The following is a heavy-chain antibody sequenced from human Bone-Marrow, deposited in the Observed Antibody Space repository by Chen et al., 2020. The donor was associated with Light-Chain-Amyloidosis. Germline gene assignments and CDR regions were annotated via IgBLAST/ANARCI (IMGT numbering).Heavy chain of an antibody. V-gene: IGHV3-74*01. CDR1: GFTLTTYW. Sequence: VQVVESGGGLVQPGGSLRLSCAASGFTLTTYWMHRVRQAPGKGLVWVSRINEDGGTTNYAESVRGRFTISRDTAKNILYLQMNSLRAEDTALYYCAKDFGGRDDYWGQGTLVTVSS. D-gene: IGHD2-15*01. CDR2: INEDGGTT. CDR3: AKDFGGRDDY. J-gene: IGHJ4*02.